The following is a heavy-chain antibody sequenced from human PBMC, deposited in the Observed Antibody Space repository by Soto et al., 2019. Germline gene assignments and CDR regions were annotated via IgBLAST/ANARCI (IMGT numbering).Heavy chain of an antibody. CDR1: GGTFSSYT. CDR2: IIPILGIA. J-gene: IGHJ4*02. CDR3: ARRYDSSDY. Sequence: QVQLVQSGAEVKKPGSSVKVSCKASGGTFSSYTISWVRQAPGQGLEWMGRIIPILGIANHAQKFQGRVTITADKSTRTEYMELSSLRSEDKAVYYCARRYDSSDYWGQGTLVTVSS. V-gene: IGHV1-69*02. D-gene: IGHD3-22*01.